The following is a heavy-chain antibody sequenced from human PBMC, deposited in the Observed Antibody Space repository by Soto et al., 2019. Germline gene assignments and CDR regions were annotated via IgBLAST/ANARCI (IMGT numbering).Heavy chain of an antibody. V-gene: IGHV3-30-3*01. D-gene: IGHD6-13*01. J-gene: IGHJ4*02. CDR2: ISYDGSNK. Sequence: QVQLVESGGGVVQPGRSLRLSCAASGFTFSSYAIHWVRQAPGKGLEWVAGISYDGSNKYYADSVKGRFTISRDNSKNTLYLQMNSLRAEDTAVYYCARDSTHRRIAEAGTLDYWGQGTLVTVS. CDR1: GFTFSSYA. CDR3: ARDSTHRRIAEAGTLDY.